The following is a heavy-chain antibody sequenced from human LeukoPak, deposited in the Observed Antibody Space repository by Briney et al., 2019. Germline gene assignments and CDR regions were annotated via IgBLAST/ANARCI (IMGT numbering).Heavy chain of an antibody. CDR1: GDSISSTTYY. J-gene: IGHJ6*03. CDR2: IYHSGST. CDR3: ARHHEDEEIFGVVLTYYYYYMDV. D-gene: IGHD3-3*01. V-gene: IGHV4-39*01. Sequence: KPSETLSLTCSVSGDSISSTTYYWGWIRQPPGKGLEWIGSIYHSGSTYYNPSLKSRVTISVDTSKNQFSLKLSSVTAADTAVYYCARHHEDEEIFGVVLTYYYYYMDVWGKGTTVTVSS.